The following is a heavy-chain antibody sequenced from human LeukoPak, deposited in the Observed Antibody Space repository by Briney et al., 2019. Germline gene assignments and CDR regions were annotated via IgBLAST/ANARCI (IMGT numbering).Heavy chain of an antibody. CDR3: ARGGVRTGDAFDI. Sequence: PSETLSLTCTFSGGSISSGGYYWSWIRQPPGKGLEWIGYIYHSGSTYYNPSLKSRVTISVDRSKNQFSLKLSSVTAADTAVYYCARGGVRTGDAFDIWGQGTMVTVSS. J-gene: IGHJ3*02. CDR2: IYHSGST. CDR1: GGSISSGGYY. V-gene: IGHV4-30-2*01. D-gene: IGHD1-14*01.